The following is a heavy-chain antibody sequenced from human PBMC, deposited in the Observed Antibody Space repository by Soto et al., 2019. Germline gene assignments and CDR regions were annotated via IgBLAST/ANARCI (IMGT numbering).Heavy chain of an antibody. CDR1: GGSFSGYY. CDR3: ARVVRRMRGYYYDSSGYDDKNWFDP. Sequence: SETLSLTCAVYGGSFSGYYWSWIRQPPGKGLEWIGEINHSGGTNYNPSLKSRVTISVDTSKNQFSLKLSSVTAADTAVYYCARVVRRMRGYYYDSSGYDDKNWFDPWGQGTLVTVS. D-gene: IGHD3-22*01. V-gene: IGHV4-34*01. J-gene: IGHJ5*02. CDR2: INHSGGT.